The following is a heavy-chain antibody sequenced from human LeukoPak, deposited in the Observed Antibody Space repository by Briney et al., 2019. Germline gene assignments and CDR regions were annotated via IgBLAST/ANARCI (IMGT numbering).Heavy chain of an antibody. D-gene: IGHD1-26*01. CDR3: ARGGGAGRAFDI. J-gene: IGHJ3*02. Sequence: SETLSLTCSVSGRSITSSSYYCACIRQPPGKRMERNVSIYYTGGTYYNPSLKSRLTISLGTSKNQFSLKLNSVTAADTAVYYCARGGGAGRAFDIWGQGTMVTVSS. CDR2: IYYTGGT. CDR1: GRSITSSSYY. V-gene: IGHV4-39*01.